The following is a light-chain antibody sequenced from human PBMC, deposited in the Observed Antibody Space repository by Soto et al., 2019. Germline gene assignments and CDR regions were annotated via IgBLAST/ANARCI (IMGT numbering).Light chain of an antibody. Sequence: QSVLTQPPSASGSPRQSVTISCTVTSSDVGGYNYVSWYQQHPGKVPKLMIYEVNKRPSGVPDRFSGSKSGNTASLTVSGLQAEDEADYYCSSYAGSNTDYVFGTGTKVTVL. CDR3: SSYAGSNTDYV. CDR2: EVN. J-gene: IGLJ1*01. V-gene: IGLV2-8*01. CDR1: SSDVGGYNY.